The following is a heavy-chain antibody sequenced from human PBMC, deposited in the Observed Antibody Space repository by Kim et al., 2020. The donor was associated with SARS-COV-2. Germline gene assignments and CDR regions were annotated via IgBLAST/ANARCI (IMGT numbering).Heavy chain of an antibody. D-gene: IGHD3-22*01. V-gene: IGHV1-3*01. CDR3: ARLRYYYDSSGYYSYYYYYGMDV. Sequence: ASVKVSCKASGYTFTSYAMHWVRQAPGQRLEWMGWINAGNGNTKYSQKFQGRVTITRDTSASTAYMELSSLRSEDTAVYYCARLRYYYDSSGYYSYYYYYGMDVWGQGTTVTVSS. CDR2: INAGNGNT. CDR1: GYTFTSYA. J-gene: IGHJ6*02.